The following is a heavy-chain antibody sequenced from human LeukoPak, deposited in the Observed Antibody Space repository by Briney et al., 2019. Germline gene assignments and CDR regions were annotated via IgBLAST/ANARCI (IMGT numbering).Heavy chain of an antibody. D-gene: IGHD2/OR15-2a*01. Sequence: ASVKVSCKASGYTFTSYGISWVRQAPGQGLEWMGWINAYNDNTNYAQKLQGRVTMTTDTSTSTAYMELRSLRSDDTAVYFCARKQYYTDSSLIDYWGQGTLVTVSS. CDR3: ARKQYYTDSSLIDY. V-gene: IGHV1-18*01. J-gene: IGHJ4*02. CDR2: INAYNDNT. CDR1: GYTFTSYG.